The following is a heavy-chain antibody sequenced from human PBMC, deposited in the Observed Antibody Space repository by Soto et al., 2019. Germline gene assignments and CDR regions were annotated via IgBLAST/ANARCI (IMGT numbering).Heavy chain of an antibody. J-gene: IGHJ4*02. Sequence: QITLKESGPTLVRPPQTLTLTCTFSGFSLTSGVGVGWIRQPPGKALEWLALIYWDDDKRYSPSLKNRLTITKDTSNTQVVLTRTNVGPVDTATYFCAHIDPEIVTVGGHGGFDYWGQGTLVTVSS. D-gene: IGHD5-12*01. CDR1: GFSLTSGVG. CDR3: AHIDPEIVTVGGHGGFDY. CDR2: IYWDDDK. V-gene: IGHV2-5*02.